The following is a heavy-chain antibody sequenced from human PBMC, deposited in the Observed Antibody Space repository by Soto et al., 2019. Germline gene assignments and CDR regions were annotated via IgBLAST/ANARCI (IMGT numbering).Heavy chain of an antibody. CDR3: AKGRGPYYYCTLDV. D-gene: IGHD3-10*01. CDR2: MSYDGSNK. J-gene: IGHJ6*02. Sequence: QVQLVESGGGVVQPGTSLRLSCAASGFTFSSYAMHWVRQAPGKGLEWVVVMSYDGSNKYYADSVKGRFTISRDNSKNTLYLQMNCLRAEDTAVYYCAKGRGPYYYCTLDVWGQGTTVTVSS. CDR1: GFTFSSYA. V-gene: IGHV3-30-3*01.